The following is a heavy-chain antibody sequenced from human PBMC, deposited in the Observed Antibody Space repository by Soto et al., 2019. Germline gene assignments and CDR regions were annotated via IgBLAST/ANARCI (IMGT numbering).Heavy chain of an antibody. CDR1: GGSISSGDYY. D-gene: IGHD6-25*01. CDR2: IYYSGST. Sequence: SETLSLTCTVSGGSISSGDYYWSWIRQPPGKGLEWIGYIYYSGSTYYNPSLKSRVTISVDTSKNQFSLKLSSVTAADTAVYYCARDPPSSGLGIDYWGQGTLVTVSS. V-gene: IGHV4-30-4*01. CDR3: ARDPPSSGLGIDY. J-gene: IGHJ4*02.